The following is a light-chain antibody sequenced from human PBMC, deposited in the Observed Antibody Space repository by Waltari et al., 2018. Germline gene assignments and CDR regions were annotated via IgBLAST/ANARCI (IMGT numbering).Light chain of an antibody. CDR3: QQYYSSPPAWT. CDR1: QSILDSSNKRNY. CDR2: WAS. V-gene: IGKV4-1*01. J-gene: IGKJ1*01. Sequence: DIVMTQSPDSLAVSLGERATITCKSSQSILDSSNKRNYLGWYQQKPGQPPKLLISWASTREFGVPDRFSGSGSGTDFTLTINSLQPEDVAVYYCQQYYSSPPAWTFGQGTKVEIK.